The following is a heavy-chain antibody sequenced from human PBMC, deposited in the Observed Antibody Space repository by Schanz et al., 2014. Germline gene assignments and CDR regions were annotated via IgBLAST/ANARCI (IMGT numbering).Heavy chain of an antibody. Sequence: EVQLVESGGGLVQPGGSLRLSCTASGFTFSSYSMNWVRQVPGKGLVWVSRIKSDGSSTSYADSVKGRFTISRDNAKNTLYLQMNSLRAEDTAVYYCARSRSGFYFDYWGQGTLVTVSS. CDR1: GFTFSSYS. V-gene: IGHV3-74*02. J-gene: IGHJ4*02. CDR2: IKSDGSST. CDR3: ARSRSGFYFDY. D-gene: IGHD1-26*01.